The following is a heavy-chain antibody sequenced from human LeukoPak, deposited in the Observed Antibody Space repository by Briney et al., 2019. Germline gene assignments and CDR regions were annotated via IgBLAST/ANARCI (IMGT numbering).Heavy chain of an antibody. V-gene: IGHV5-10-1*01. J-gene: IGHJ6*02. CDR1: GHSFTSYW. CDR2: IDPSDSYT. CDR3: ARRGYYYYGMDV. D-gene: IGHD3-10*01. Sequence: GESLKISCKDSGHSFTSYWISWVRQMPGKGLEWMGRIDPSDSYTNYSPSFQGHVTISVAKSISTAYLQWNSRKASDSAMYYCARRGYYYYGMDVWGQGTTVTVSS.